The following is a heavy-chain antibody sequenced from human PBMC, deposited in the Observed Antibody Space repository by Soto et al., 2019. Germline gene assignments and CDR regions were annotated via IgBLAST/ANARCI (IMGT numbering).Heavy chain of an antibody. J-gene: IGHJ6*03. CDR3: ARGRPYSSSSHYYYYMDV. CDR2: IIPILGIA. V-gene: IGHV1-69*02. CDR1: GGTFSSYT. Sequence: ASVKVSCKASGGTFSSYTISWVRQAPGQGLEWMGRIIPILGIANYAQKFQGRVTITADKSTSTAYMELRSLRSEDTAVYYCARGRPYSSSSHYYYYMDVWGKGTTVTVSS. D-gene: IGHD6-6*01.